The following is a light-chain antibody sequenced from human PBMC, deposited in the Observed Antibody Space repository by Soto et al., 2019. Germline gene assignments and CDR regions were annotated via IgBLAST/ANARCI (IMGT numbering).Light chain of an antibody. Sequence: QSALTQPASVSGSPGQSITISCTGTSSDVGRYNYVSWYQHHPGKAPRLMIYDVSNRPSGVSNRFSGSKSGNTASLTISGLQAEDEADYYCSSYTTITTYVFGTGTKLTVL. CDR1: SSDVGRYNY. CDR3: SSYTTITTYV. CDR2: DVS. J-gene: IGLJ1*01. V-gene: IGLV2-14*01.